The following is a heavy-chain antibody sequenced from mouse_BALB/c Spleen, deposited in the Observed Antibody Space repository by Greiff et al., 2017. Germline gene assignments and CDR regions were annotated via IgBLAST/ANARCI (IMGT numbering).Heavy chain of an antibody. CDR1: GFAFSSYD. Sequence: EVHLVESGGGLVKPGGSLKLSCAASGFAFSSYDMSWVRQTPEKRLEWVAYISSGGGSTYYPDTVKGRFTISRDNAKNTLYLQMSSLKSEDTAMYYCARHAFITTVVADYFDYWGQGTTLTVSS. D-gene: IGHD1-1*01. CDR3: ARHAFITTVVADYFDY. J-gene: IGHJ2*01. V-gene: IGHV5-12-1*01. CDR2: ISSGGGST.